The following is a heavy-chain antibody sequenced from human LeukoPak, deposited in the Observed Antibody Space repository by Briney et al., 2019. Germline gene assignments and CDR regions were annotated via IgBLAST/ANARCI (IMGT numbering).Heavy chain of an antibody. J-gene: IGHJ4*02. CDR3: AKDFSPFVGVRGVIPGLDY. Sequence: GRSLRLSCAASGFTFSSYGMHWVRQAPGKGLEWVAVISYDGSNKYYADSVKGRFTISRDNSKNTLYLQMNSLRAEDTAVYYCAKDFSPFVGVRGVIPGLDYWGQGTLVTVSS. CDR1: GFTFSSYG. D-gene: IGHD3-10*01. CDR2: ISYDGSNK. V-gene: IGHV3-30*18.